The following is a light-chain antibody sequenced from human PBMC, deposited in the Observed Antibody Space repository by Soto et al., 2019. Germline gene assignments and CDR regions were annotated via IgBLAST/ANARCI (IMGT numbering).Light chain of an antibody. J-gene: IGKJ4*01. CDR3: QQYSIYPIT. CDR1: QSISVW. V-gene: IGKV1-5*03. CDR2: RTS. Sequence: QMTQSPSTLSASVGDRVTITCRASQSISVWLAWYQQKPGKAPKLLIYRTSSLESGVASRFSGSGSGTEFTLTISSLQPDDFATYYCQQYSIYPITFGGGTKVEIK.